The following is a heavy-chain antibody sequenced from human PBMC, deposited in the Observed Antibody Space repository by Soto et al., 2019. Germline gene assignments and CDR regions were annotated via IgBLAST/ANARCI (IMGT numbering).Heavy chain of an antibody. CDR3: AKCPIVAGTPIWFDP. Sequence: GGSLRLSCAASGFTFRSSAMSWVRQAPGKGLEWVSTISGGGDSTSYADSVKGRFTISRDNSDNTMYLHMKSLRAEDTALYYCAKCPIVAGTPIWFDPWGQGTLVTVSS. CDR1: GFTFRSSA. CDR2: ISGGGDST. D-gene: IGHD2-15*01. V-gene: IGHV3-23*01. J-gene: IGHJ5*02.